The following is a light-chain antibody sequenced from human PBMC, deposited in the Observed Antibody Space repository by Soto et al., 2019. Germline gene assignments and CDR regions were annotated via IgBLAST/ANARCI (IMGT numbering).Light chain of an antibody. Sequence: DIQMTQSPSSLSASVGDRVTINCRASQTISNSLNWFQQKPGKAPNLLIYTAVSLQRGVPSRFSASASGTDFTLTISSLQPEDFATYYCQQSYSIPHTFCQGTKVEFK. J-gene: IGKJ1*01. V-gene: IGKV1-39*01. CDR3: QQSYSIPHT. CDR1: QTISNS. CDR2: TAV.